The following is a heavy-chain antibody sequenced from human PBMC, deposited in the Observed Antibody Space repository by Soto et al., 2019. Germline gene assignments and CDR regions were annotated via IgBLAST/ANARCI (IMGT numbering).Heavy chain of an antibody. V-gene: IGHV1-2*02. CDR3: ARSLSTIAARPDY. J-gene: IGHJ4*02. CDR1: GYTFTGYY. Sequence: QVQLVQSGAEVTKPGASVKVSCKASGYTFTGYYLHWVRQAPGQGLEWMGWINPNSGGTHYAQKFQGMLTMTRDTSISTAYMEMSRLTSDETAVYYCARSLSTIAARPDYWGQGTLVTVSS. CDR2: INPNSGGT. D-gene: IGHD6-6*01.